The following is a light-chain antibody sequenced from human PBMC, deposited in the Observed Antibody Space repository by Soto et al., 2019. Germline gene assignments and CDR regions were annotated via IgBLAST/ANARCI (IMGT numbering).Light chain of an antibody. CDR2: EAL. J-gene: IGKJ1*01. CDR3: QQYYSYPRT. Sequence: ETVLKQSPATLSLSPGERATLSCRASRSISTYLAWYQQKPGQAPRLLIYEALNRATGIPARFSGSGSGTDFTLTISCLQSEDFATYYCQQYYSYPRTFGQGTKVDIK. CDR1: RSISTY. V-gene: IGKV3-11*01.